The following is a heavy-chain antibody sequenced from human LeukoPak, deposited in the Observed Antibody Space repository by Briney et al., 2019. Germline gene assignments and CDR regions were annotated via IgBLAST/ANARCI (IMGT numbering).Heavy chain of an antibody. J-gene: IGHJ4*02. V-gene: IGHV1-46*01. D-gene: IGHD5-18*01. CDR2: INPSGGST. CDR1: GYTFTGYY. CDR3: ARRGYSYGTIDY. Sequence: GASVKVSCKASGYTFTGYYMHWVRQAPGQGLEWMGWINPSGGSTSYAQKFQGRVTMTRDMSTSTVYMELSSLRSEDTAVYYCARRGYSYGTIDYWGQGTLVTVSS.